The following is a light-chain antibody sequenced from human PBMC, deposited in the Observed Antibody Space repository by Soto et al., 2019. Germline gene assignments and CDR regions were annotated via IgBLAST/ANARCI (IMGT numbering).Light chain of an antibody. CDR1: QGISRW. CDR2: AAS. J-gene: IGKJ1*01. V-gene: IGKV1-12*01. CDR3: QQSYSTPPA. Sequence: IQMTQSPSSVSASVGDRITITCWASQGISRWLAWYQQKPGKAPKLLIYAASRLQSGVPSRFSGSGSGTDFTLTISRLQTEDFATYDGQQSYSTPPAFGQGTKVDIK.